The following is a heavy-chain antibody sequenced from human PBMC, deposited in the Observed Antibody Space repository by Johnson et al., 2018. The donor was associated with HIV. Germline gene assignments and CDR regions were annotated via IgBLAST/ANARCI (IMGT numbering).Heavy chain of an antibody. V-gene: IGHV3-30*04. J-gene: IGHJ3*02. CDR3: ASKAAGTMHAFDI. Sequence: QEKLVESGGGVVRPGGSLRLSCAASGFTFSSYAMHWVRQAPGKGLEWVAVISYDGSNKYYADSVKGRFTISRDNSKNTLYLQMNSLRAEDTAVYYCASKAAGTMHAFDIWGQGTMVTVSS. CDR1: GFTFSSYA. D-gene: IGHD6-13*01. CDR2: ISYDGSNK.